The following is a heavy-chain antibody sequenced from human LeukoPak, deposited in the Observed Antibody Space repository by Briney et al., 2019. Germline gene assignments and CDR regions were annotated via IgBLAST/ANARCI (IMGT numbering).Heavy chain of an antibody. Sequence: QPGGSLRLSCAASGFTFSSYSLNWVRQAPGKGLEWVSYITSSGDTIYYADSVKGRFTISRDNAKNLLYLQMHSLRAEDTAVYYCARDTPDTVTTDKWFDPWGQGTLVTVSS. V-gene: IGHV3-48*01. J-gene: IGHJ5*02. D-gene: IGHD4-17*01. CDR3: ARDTPDTVTTDKWFDP. CDR1: GFTFSSYS. CDR2: ITSSGDTI.